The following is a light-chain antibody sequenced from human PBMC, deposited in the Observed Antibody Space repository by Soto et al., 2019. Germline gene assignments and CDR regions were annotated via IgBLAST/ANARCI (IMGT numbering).Light chain of an antibody. CDR1: QSVSSN. V-gene: IGKV3-15*01. CDR2: GAF. CDR3: QQANHWPPLT. Sequence: EIVMTQSPDTLSVSPGGRATLSCRASQSVSSNLAWYQQRPGQAPRLLIYGAFTRATGVPARFSGSGSGTEFTLTITSLQSEDSAVYYGQQANHWPPLTFGGGTKVEIK. J-gene: IGKJ4*01.